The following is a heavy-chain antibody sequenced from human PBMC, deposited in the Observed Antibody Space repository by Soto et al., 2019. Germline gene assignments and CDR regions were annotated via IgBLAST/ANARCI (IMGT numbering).Heavy chain of an antibody. CDR3: ASATVVAATFDF. CDR2: ISSGSSNI. Sequence: EVQLVESGGGLVNPGGSLTLSCAASGFAFRSYNMNWVRQAPGKGLEWVASISSGSSNIYYADSVKGRFTISRDNAKNSLFLQMDSLRAEDSAVYYCASATVVAATFDFWGQGTLVTVSS. J-gene: IGHJ4*02. V-gene: IGHV3-21*01. CDR1: GFAFRSYN. D-gene: IGHD2-15*01.